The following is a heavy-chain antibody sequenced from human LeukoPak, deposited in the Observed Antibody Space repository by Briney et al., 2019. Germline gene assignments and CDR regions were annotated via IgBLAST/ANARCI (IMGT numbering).Heavy chain of an antibody. CDR2: INHSGST. CDR1: GGSFSGYY. J-gene: IGHJ4*02. V-gene: IGHV4-34*01. Sequence: SETLSLTCAVYGGSFSGYYWSWIRQPPGKGLEWIGEINHSGSTNYNPSLKSRVPISVDTSKNQFSLKLSSATAADTAVYYCARGGGNRHVSGSIDYWGQGTLVAVSS. CDR3: ARGGGNRHVSGSIDY. D-gene: IGHD4-23*01.